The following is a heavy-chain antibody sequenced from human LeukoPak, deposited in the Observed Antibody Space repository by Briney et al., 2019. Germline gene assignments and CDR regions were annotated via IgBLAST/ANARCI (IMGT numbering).Heavy chain of an antibody. CDR3: ARVYQYYYDSSGYYSD. CDR1: GFTVSSNY. CDR2: IYSGGST. V-gene: IGHV3-53*01. J-gene: IGHJ4*02. Sequence: GGSLRLSCAASGFTVSSNYMSWVRQAPGKGLEWVSVIYSGGSTYYADSVKGRFTISRDNSKNTLYLQMNSLRAEDTAVYYCARVYQYYYDSSGYYSDWGQGTLVTVSS. D-gene: IGHD3-22*01.